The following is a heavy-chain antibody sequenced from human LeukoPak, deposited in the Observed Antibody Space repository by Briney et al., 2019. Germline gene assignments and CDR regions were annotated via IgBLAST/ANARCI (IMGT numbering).Heavy chain of an antibody. CDR1: GFSVSNNY. CDR2: IYSGGGT. Sequence: GGSLILSCAASGFSVSNNYMNWVRQAPGKGLEWVSVIYSGGGTYYADSVKGRFTISRHNSNNTLYLQMNSLKPEDTAVYYCARAGVENAFDIWGRGTMVTVSS. J-gene: IGHJ3*02. CDR3: ARAGVENAFDI. V-gene: IGHV3-53*04.